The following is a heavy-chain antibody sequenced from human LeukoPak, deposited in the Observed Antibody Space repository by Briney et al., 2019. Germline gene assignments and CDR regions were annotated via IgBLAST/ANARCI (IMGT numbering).Heavy chain of an antibody. CDR3: TRELSGSSSRHFDY. V-gene: IGHV3-74*01. CDR1: GFTFSNYW. D-gene: IGHD6-13*01. CDR2: INTDGNIT. Sequence: PGGSLRLSCAASGFTFSNYWMHWVRQAPGKGPVWVSRINTDGNITTYADSVKGRFTISRDSAKNALYLQMNSLRAEDTAVYYCTRELSGSSSRHFDYWGRGTLVTVSS. J-gene: IGHJ4*02.